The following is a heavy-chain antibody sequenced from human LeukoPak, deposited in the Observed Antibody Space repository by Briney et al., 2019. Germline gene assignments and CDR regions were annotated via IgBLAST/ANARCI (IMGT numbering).Heavy chain of an antibody. Sequence: WASVKVSCKASGYTFTGYYMHWVRQAPGQGLEWMGWINPNSGGTNYAQKFQGRVTMTRDTSISTAYMELSRLRSDDTAVYYCARVKVPYDSSGPSGYWGQGTLVTVSS. D-gene: IGHD3-22*01. V-gene: IGHV1-2*02. CDR2: INPNSGGT. CDR3: ARVKVPYDSSGPSGY. CDR1: GYTFTGYY. J-gene: IGHJ4*02.